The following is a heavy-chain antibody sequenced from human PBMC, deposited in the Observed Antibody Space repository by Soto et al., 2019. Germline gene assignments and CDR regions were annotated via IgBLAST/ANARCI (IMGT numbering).Heavy chain of an antibody. CDR3: AREPRPAKYFDY. CDR2: IYCSGST. CDR1: GASISSGYY. Sequence: QVQLQESGPGLVKPSQTLSLTCTVSGASISSGYYWSWLRHQPEKGLEFLGYIYCSGSTYDNASLKSRVTLSGDTSKNQFALELRSVTDADTAGYYCAREPRPAKYFDYWGQGILVTVSS. V-gene: IGHV4-31*03. J-gene: IGHJ4*02.